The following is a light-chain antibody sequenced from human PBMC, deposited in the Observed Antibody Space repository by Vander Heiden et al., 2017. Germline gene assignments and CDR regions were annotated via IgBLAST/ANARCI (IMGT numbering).Light chain of an antibody. Sequence: DIHMTHSHATLSASVGDRVTITGRASQSIGSWLAWYKQKQGKAPKLRIYKASSLEGGAQSGSSGSGSGTKFTLTITSLQPDDFATYYCQQYNSYPWTFGQGTKVEIK. CDR2: KAS. CDR3: QQYNSYPWT. J-gene: IGKJ1*01. V-gene: IGKV1-5*03. CDR1: QSIGSW.